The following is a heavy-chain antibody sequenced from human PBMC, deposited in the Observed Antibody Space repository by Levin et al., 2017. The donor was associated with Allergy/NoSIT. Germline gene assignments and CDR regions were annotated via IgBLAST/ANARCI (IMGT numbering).Heavy chain of an antibody. CDR2: INPNSGGT. CDR1: GYTFTGYY. D-gene: IGHD6-13*01. Sequence: ASVKVSCKASGYTFTGYYIHWVRQAPGQGLEWMGWINPNSGGTNYAQKFQGRVTMTRDTSISTAYMELNRLRSDDTAVYYCARDAEPIAAAGTFGNYWGQGTLVTVSS. CDR3: ARDAEPIAAAGTFGNY. J-gene: IGHJ4*02. V-gene: IGHV1-2*02.